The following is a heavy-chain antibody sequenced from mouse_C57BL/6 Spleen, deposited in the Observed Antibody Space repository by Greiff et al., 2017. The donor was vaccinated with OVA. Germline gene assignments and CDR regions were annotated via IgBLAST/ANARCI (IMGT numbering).Heavy chain of an antibody. D-gene: IGHD1-1*01. CDR2: ISSGGSYT. CDR3: ARHYYGSSYYFDY. Sequence: EVHLVESGGDLVKPGGSLKLSCAASGFTFSSYGMSWGRQTPDKRLEWVATISSGGSYTYYPDSVKGRFTISRDNAKNTLYLQMSSLKSEDTAMYYCARHYYGSSYYFDYWGQGTTLTVSS. J-gene: IGHJ2*01. V-gene: IGHV5-6*01. CDR1: GFTFSSYG.